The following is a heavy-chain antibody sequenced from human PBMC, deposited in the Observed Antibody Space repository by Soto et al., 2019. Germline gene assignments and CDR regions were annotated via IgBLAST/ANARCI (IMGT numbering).Heavy chain of an antibody. Sequence: QVQLVESGGGVVQPGRSLRLSCAASGFTFSSYGMHWVRQAPGKGLEWVAVISYDGSNKYYADSVKGRFTISRDNSKNTLYLQMNSLRAEDTAVYYCAKEENDYYGRDVWGQGTTVTVSS. CDR3: AKEENDYYGRDV. CDR1: GFTFSSYG. J-gene: IGHJ6*02. CDR2: ISYDGSNK. V-gene: IGHV3-30*18.